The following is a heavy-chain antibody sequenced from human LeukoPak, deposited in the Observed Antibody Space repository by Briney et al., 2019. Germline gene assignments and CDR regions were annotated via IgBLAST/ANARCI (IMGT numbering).Heavy chain of an antibody. V-gene: IGHV3-73*01. CDR1: GLTFSGSA. D-gene: IGHD1-26*01. CDR2: IDKKDKGYATAT. CDR3: TRDSGTYNWFDR. Sequence: GRSLKLSCAASGLTFSGSAIHWARQSSGKGLEWGGQIDKKDKGYATATAYAASVKGRFTISRDDSINTAYLQMKSLKTEDTALYYCTRDSGTYNWFDRWGQGTLVTVSS. J-gene: IGHJ5*02.